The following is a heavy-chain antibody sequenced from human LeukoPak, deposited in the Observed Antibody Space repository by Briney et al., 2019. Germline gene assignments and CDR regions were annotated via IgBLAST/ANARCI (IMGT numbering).Heavy chain of an antibody. J-gene: IGHJ4*02. D-gene: IGHD1-26*01. CDR3: ARDSGWELLRGPFDY. CDR2: ISYDGSTI. CDR1: GFTFSSYG. Sequence: GGSLRLSCAASGFTFSSYGIHWVRQAPGKGLEWVAVISYDGSTIYYADSVKGRFTISRDNSKDTLYLQMNSLRADDTAVYYCARDSGWELLRGPFDYWGQGTLVTVSS. V-gene: IGHV3-30*03.